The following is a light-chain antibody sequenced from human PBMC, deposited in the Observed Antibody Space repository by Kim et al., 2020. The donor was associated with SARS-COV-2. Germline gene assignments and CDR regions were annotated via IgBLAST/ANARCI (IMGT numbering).Light chain of an antibody. CDR1: KLGDKY. J-gene: IGLJ3*02. Sequence: SVSPGQTASITCSGDKLGDKYACWYQQKPGQSPVLVIYQDSKRPSGIPERFSGSNSGNTATLTISGTQAMDEADYYCQAWDSSTGVFGGGTKFTVL. V-gene: IGLV3-1*01. CDR3: QAWDSSTGV. CDR2: QDS.